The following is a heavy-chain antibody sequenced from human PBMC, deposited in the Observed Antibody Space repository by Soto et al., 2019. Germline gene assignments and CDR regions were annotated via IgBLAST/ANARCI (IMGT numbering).Heavy chain of an antibody. CDR2: INSDGSST. V-gene: IGHV3-74*01. D-gene: IGHD2-15*01. Sequence: GGSLRLSCAASGFTFSSYWMHWVRQAPGKGLVWVSRINSDGSSTSYADSVKGRFTISRDNSKNTLYLQMNSLRAEDTAVYYCAKDVGRDIVVVVALDAFDIWGQGTMVTVS. CDR3: AKDVGRDIVVVVALDAFDI. CDR1: GFTFSSYW. J-gene: IGHJ3*02.